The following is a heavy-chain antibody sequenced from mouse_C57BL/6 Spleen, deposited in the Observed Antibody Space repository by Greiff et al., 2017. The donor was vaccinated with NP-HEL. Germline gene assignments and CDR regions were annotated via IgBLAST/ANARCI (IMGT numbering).Heavy chain of an antibody. Sequence: QVQLQQSGAELARPGASVKLSCKASGYTFTSYGISWVKQRTGQGLEWIGEIYPRSGNTYYNEKFKGKATLTADKSSSTAYMELRSLTSEDSAVYFCAREGYLLPFDYWGQGTTLTVSS. D-gene: IGHD1-1*01. CDR3: AREGYLLPFDY. V-gene: IGHV1-81*01. CDR1: GYTFTSYG. CDR2: IYPRSGNT. J-gene: IGHJ2*01.